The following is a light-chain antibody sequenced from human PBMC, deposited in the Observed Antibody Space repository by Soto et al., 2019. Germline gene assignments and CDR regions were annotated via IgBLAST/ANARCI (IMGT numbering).Light chain of an antibody. CDR1: QSVSNNY. J-gene: IGKJ1*01. CDR2: GAS. V-gene: IGKV3-20*01. CDR3: QQYGSSGT. Sequence: IELTQSPGTLSLSAGERATLSCRASQSVSNNYLAWYQQKPGQAPRLLIYGASNRATGIPDRFSGSGSGTDFTLTISRLEPEAFAVYYCQQYGSSGTFGQGTKVDIK.